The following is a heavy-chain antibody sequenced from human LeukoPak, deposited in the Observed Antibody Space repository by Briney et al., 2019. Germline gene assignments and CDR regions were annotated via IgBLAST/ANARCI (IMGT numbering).Heavy chain of an antibody. Sequence: ASVKISCKASGYTFTGYYMHWVRQAPGQGLEWMGWINPNSGGTNYAQKFQGRVTMTRDTSISTAYMELSRLRSDDTAVYYCARSNRWYSSSRVYFDYWGQGTLVTVSS. CDR3: ARSNRWYSSSRVYFDY. D-gene: IGHD6-6*01. V-gene: IGHV1-2*02. CDR2: INPNSGGT. J-gene: IGHJ4*02. CDR1: GYTFTGYY.